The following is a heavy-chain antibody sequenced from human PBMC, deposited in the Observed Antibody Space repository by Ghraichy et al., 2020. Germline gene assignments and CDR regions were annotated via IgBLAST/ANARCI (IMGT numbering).Heavy chain of an antibody. V-gene: IGHV3-48*04. D-gene: IGHD6-19*01. J-gene: IGHJ6*02. Sequence: GGSLRLSCAASGFTFSPYSMNWVRQAPGRGLEWVSFISSSSNSIYYADSVKGRFTISRDNAKNSLYLQMSSLRAEDTAVYYFARGVGAVAGHYYHGMDVWGQGTKVTVSS. CDR1: GFTFSPYS. CDR2: ISSSSNSI. CDR3: ARGVGAVAGHYYHGMDV.